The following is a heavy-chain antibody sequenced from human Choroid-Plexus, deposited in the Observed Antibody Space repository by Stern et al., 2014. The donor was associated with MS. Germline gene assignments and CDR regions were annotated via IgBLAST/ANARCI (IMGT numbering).Heavy chain of an antibody. D-gene: IGHD1-26*01. CDR1: GFTFGSCA. CDR2: VSYDGSNK. V-gene: IGHV3-30*18. CDR3: AKDRRYLTYFFDH. J-gene: IGHJ5*02. Sequence: QVQLVQSGGGVVQPGRPLRLTCVASGFTFGSCAMHWVRKPPGPGLARVAGVSYDGSNKYYADSVKGRFTISRDNSQNTLYMQMSSLRPEDTAVYCCAKDRRYLTYFFDHWGQGSLVTVSS.